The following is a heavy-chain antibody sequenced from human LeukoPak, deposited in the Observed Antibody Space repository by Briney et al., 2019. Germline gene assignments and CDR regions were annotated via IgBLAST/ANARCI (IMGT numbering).Heavy chain of an antibody. CDR3: ARAVGGDGSGSL. V-gene: IGHV4-59*01. Sequence: PSETLSLTCTVSGDSISTYYWSWIRQPPGKGLEWIGYIYYRVTSDYNPSLKSRVTMSVDMSTRQISLKLSSVTAADTAVYYCARAVGGDGSGSLWGPGTLVTVSS. CDR2: IYYRVTS. J-gene: IGHJ4*02. CDR1: GDSISTYY. D-gene: IGHD3-10*01.